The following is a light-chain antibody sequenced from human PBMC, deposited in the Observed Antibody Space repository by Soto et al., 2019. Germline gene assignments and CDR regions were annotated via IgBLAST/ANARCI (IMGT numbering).Light chain of an antibody. CDR1: HSLSGSP. Sequence: EVVLTQSPDTLSLSPGERASLSCRSSHSLSGSPVDWYQQKPGQPPRLLIYGVSTTATGIPDRFSGTGSATDFTLTVSRVEPEDSAVSYCQQYASSPVTFGQGTRLE. CDR3: QQYASSPVT. CDR2: GVS. V-gene: IGKV3-20*01. J-gene: IGKJ5*01.